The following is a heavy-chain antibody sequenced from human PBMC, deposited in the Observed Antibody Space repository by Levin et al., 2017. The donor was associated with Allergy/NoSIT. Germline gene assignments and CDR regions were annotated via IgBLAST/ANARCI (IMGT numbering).Heavy chain of an antibody. CDR1: GYTFTFYG. CDR2: ISPYNGNT. CDR3: AREMAETAADSLDI. V-gene: IGHV1-18*01. Sequence: ASVKVSCKASGYTFTFYGISWVRQAPGQGLEWMGWISPYNGNTNYAQKLQGRVTMTADTSTSTAYMELRSLRSDDTAVYYCAREMAETAADSLDIWGQGTMVTVSS. D-gene: IGHD3-22*01. J-gene: IGHJ3*02.